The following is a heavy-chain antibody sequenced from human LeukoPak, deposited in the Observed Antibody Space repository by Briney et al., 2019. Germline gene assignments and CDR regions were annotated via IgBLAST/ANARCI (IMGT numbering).Heavy chain of an antibody. V-gene: IGHV4-4*07. J-gene: IGHJ6*03. CDR3: ARTYGAGHMDV. D-gene: IGHD3-10*01. Sequence: PSETLSLTCTASGCSISSYYWSWIRQPAGKGLEWIGRIYTSGSTNYNPSLKNRVTMSVDTPKNQFSLKLSSVTAADTAVYYCARTYGAGHMDVWGKGTTVTISS. CDR1: GCSISSYY. CDR2: IYTSGST.